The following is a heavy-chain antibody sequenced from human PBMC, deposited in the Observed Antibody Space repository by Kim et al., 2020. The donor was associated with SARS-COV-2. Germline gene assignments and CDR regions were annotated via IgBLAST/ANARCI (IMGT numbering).Heavy chain of an antibody. CDR2: INHSGST. J-gene: IGHJ5*02. Sequence: SETLSLTCAVYGGSFSGYYWSWIRQPPGKGLEWIGEINHSGSTNYNPSLKSRVTISVDTSKNQFSLKLSSVTAADTAVYYCARVGGSCGSCYSWFDPWGQGTLVTVSS. CDR3: ARVGGSCGSCYSWFDP. D-gene: IGHD2-15*01. V-gene: IGHV4-34*01. CDR1: GGSFSGYY.